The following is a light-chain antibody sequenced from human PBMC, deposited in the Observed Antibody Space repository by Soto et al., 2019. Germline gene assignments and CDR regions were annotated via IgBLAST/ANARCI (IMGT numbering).Light chain of an antibody. V-gene: IGKV3-20*01. CDR2: GAS. J-gene: IGKJ5*01. CDR1: QSVSSSY. Sequence: EIVLTQSPGTLSLSPGERATLSCRASQSVSSSYLAWYQQKPGQAPRLLIYGASSRATGIPDRFSGSGSGTDFTLTISRLVPEDFAVYYCQQYGNSPLITFGQGTRLEIK. CDR3: QQYGNSPLIT.